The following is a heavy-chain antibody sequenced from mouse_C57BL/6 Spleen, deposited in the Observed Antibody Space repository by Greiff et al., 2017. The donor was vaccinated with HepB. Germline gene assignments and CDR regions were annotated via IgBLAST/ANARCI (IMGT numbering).Heavy chain of an antibody. V-gene: IGHV1-53*01. Sequence: VQLQQSGTELVKPGASVKLSCKASGYTFTSYWMHWVKQRPGHGLEWIGNINPSNGGTNYNEKFKSKATLTVDKSSSTAYMQLSSLTSEDSAVYYCARGAYYSNYNWYFEVWGTGTTVTVSS. CDR2: INPSNGGT. D-gene: IGHD2-5*01. J-gene: IGHJ1*03. CDR3: ARGAYYSNYNWYFEV. CDR1: GYTFTSYW.